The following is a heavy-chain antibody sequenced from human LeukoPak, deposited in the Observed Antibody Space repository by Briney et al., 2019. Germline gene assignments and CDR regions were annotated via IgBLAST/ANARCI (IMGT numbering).Heavy chain of an antibody. Sequence: SVKVSCKASGGTFSSYAISWVRQAPGQGLEWMGGIIPIFGTANYAQKFQGRVTITTDESTSTAYMELSSLRSEDTAVYYCARGSSGWAQLGYWGQGTLVTVSS. D-gene: IGHD6-19*01. CDR3: ARGSSGWAQLGY. V-gene: IGHV1-69*05. J-gene: IGHJ4*02. CDR1: GGTFSSYA. CDR2: IIPIFGTA.